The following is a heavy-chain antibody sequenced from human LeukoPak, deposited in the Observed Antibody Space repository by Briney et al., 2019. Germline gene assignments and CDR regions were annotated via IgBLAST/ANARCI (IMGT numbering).Heavy chain of an antibody. D-gene: IGHD6-6*01. J-gene: IGHJ6*03. CDR2: MNPNSGKT. V-gene: IGHV1-8*01. Sequence: ASVKVSCKASGYTFTSYDINWVRQATGQGLEWMGWMNPNSGKTGYAQKFQGRVTMTRNTSISTAYMELSSLRSEDTAVYYCARPSKYYYYYYYMDVWGKGTTVTVSS. CDR1: GYTFTSYD. CDR3: ARPSKYYYYYYYMDV.